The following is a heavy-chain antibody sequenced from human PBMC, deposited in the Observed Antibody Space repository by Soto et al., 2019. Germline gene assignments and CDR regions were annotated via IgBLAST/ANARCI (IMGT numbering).Heavy chain of an antibody. D-gene: IGHD3-3*01. CDR3: ASDSNDKAGVSGTLESLFAY. J-gene: IGHJ4*02. CDR2: IWHDGSKI. Sequence: PGGSLRLSCRLSGLTFSDYAMHWVRQAPGKGLEWVAVIWHDGSKIYYADSVNGRFTISRDNSKRTVFLQMNSLRSEDTAVYYCASDSNDKAGVSGTLESLFAYCVQGTLVNVSS. V-gene: IGHV3-33*01. CDR1: GLTFSDYA.